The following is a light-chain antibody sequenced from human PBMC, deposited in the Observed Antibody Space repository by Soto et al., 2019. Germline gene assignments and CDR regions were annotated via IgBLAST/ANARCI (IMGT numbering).Light chain of an antibody. CDR3: QQYGSSPWT. CDR2: GAS. J-gene: IGKJ1*01. V-gene: IGKV3-20*01. CDR1: QTIRSNY. Sequence: ETVLTQSPGTLSLSPGERATLSCRASQTIRSNYLAWYRQTPGQAPRLLIYGASNRATGIADRFSGSGSGKDFTLIISRLEPEDVALYYCQQYGSSPWTFGQRTKVEIK.